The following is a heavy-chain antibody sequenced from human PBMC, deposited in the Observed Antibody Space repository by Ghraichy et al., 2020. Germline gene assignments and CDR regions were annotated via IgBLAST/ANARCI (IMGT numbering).Heavy chain of an antibody. CDR3: VKALFTGTPLRGLDY. CDR2: ISPDGSSQ. CDR1: GFTFGTYG. V-gene: IGHV3-30*18. D-gene: IGHD1/OR15-1a*01. Sequence: GGSLRLSCRASGFTFGTYGMHWVRQAPGKGLEWLALISPDGSSQYSGASVEGRLTISRDNSRYTLSLRINNPTFEDTGVYFCVKALFTGTPLRGLDYWGPGTLVTVSS. J-gene: IGHJ4*02.